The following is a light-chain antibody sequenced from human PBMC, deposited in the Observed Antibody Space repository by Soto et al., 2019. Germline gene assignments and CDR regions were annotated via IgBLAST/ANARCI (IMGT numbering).Light chain of an antibody. V-gene: IGKV1-5*03. CDR3: QHYNSYSAA. CDR2: KAS. CDR1: QTISSW. Sequence: DIQMTQSPSTLSGSVGDRVTITCRASQTISSWLAWYQQKPGKAPKLLIYKASTLKSGVPSRFRGSGSGTECTLTISSLPPDDFETYYCQHYNSYSAAFGQGAKVDIK. J-gene: IGKJ1*01.